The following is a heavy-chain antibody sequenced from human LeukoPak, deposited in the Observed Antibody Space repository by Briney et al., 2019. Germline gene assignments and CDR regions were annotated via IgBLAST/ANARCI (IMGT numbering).Heavy chain of an antibody. Sequence: GGSLRLSCAASGFTFDDYGMSWVRQAPGKGLECVSGINWNGGSTGYADSVKGRFTISRDNAKNYMYLQMNSLRAEDTALYYCARDSGSWYRWFDPWGRGTLVTVSS. V-gene: IGHV3-20*04. CDR2: INWNGGST. CDR1: GFTFDDYG. D-gene: IGHD6-13*01. CDR3: ARDSGSWYRWFDP. J-gene: IGHJ5*02.